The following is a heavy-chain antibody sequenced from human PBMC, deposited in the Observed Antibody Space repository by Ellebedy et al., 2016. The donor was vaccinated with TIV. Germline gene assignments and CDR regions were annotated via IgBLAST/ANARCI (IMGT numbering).Heavy chain of an antibody. CDR2: ISGSGGST. CDR1: GFTFSSYA. J-gene: IGHJ4*02. Sequence: GESLKISCAASGFTFSSYAMSWVRQAPGKGLEWVSAISGSGGSTYYADSVKGRFTISRDNSKNTLYLQMNSLRAEDTAVYYCAKDITMIVVVLTFDYWGQGTLVTVSS. CDR3: AKDITMIVVVLTFDY. V-gene: IGHV3-23*01. D-gene: IGHD3-22*01.